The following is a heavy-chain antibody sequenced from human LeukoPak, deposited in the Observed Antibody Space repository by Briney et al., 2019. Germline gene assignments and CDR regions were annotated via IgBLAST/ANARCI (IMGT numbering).Heavy chain of an antibody. CDR3: AGSYDSSGYYGDAFDI. D-gene: IGHD3-22*01. Sequence: SETLSLTCTVSGGSISSHHWSWIRQPAGKGLEWIGRIYTSGSTNYNPSLKSRVTMSVDTSKNQFSLKLSSVTAADTAVYYCAGSYDSSGYYGDAFDIWGQGTMVTVSS. V-gene: IGHV4-4*07. CDR1: GGSISSHH. CDR2: IYTSGST. J-gene: IGHJ3*02.